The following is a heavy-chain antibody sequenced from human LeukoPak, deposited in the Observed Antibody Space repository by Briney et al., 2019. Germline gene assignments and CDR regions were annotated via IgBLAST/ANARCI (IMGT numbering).Heavy chain of an antibody. CDR2: ISGSGGRT. V-gene: IGHV3-23*01. J-gene: IGHJ4*02. CDR1: GFTLNNYA. CDR3: ATTQPGGSYRDLTY. D-gene: IGHD3-16*01. Sequence: PGGSLRLSCAASGFTLNNYAMNWVRQAPGKGLEWVSAISGSGGRTYYADSVKGRFIISRDNSKNTLYLQMNSLRAEDTAVYHCATTQPGGSYRDLTYWGQGALVTVSS.